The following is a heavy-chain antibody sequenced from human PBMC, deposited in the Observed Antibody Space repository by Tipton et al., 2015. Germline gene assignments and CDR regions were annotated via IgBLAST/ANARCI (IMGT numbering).Heavy chain of an antibody. CDR2: ISSGSSYT. Sequence: GSLRLSCAASGFDFTSYSMNWLRQAPGKGLEWVSSISSGSSYTYYADSVKGRFTVSRDNARSSLFLQMNSLRAEDTAVYYCGREGPAVPPDYWGQGTLVTVSS. CDR1: GFDFTSYS. V-gene: IGHV3-21*01. J-gene: IGHJ4*02. D-gene: IGHD6-19*01. CDR3: GREGPAVPPDY.